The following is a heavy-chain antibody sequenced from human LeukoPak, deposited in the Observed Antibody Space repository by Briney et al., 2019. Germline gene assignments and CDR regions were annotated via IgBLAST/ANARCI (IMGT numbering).Heavy chain of an antibody. CDR3: AKVFEDIVEVVAAIFDY. J-gene: IGHJ4*02. CDR2: ISGSGGST. Sequence: GGSLRLSCAASGFTFSSYAMSWVRQAPGKGLEWVSAISGSGGSTYYADSVKGRFTISRDNSKNTLYLQMNSMRAEDTAVYYCAKVFEDIVEVVAAIFDYWGQGTRVTVSS. D-gene: IGHD2-15*01. V-gene: IGHV3-23*01. CDR1: GFTFSSYA.